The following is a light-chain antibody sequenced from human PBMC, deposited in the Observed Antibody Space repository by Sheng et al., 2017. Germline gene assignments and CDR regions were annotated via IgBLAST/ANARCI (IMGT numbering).Light chain of an antibody. J-gene: IGKJ4*01. CDR1: QSVSTH. Sequence: DIQMTQSPSSLSASVGDRVTITCRASQSVSTHLNWYQQEPGKAPKLLIYGATNLESGVPSRFSGSGSGTGFTLIISSLQPEDAATYYCQQSHTSPLLSFGGGTKVEI. V-gene: IGKV1-39*01. CDR3: QQSHTSPLLS. CDR2: GAT.